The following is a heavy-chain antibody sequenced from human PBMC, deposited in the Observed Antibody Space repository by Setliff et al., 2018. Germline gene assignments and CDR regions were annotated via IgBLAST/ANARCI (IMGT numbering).Heavy chain of an antibody. CDR2: IYYSGST. CDR1: GDSISSADYF. V-gene: IGHV4-30-4*02. J-gene: IGHJ3*02. Sequence: PSETLSLTCTVSGDSISSADYFWSWILQPPGKGLEWIGYIYYSGSTNYNPSLKSRLTISVDTSKNQFSLKLSSVTDADTAVYYCAREVGAGAFDIWGQGTMVTVS. CDR3: AREVGAGAFDI. D-gene: IGHD1-26*01.